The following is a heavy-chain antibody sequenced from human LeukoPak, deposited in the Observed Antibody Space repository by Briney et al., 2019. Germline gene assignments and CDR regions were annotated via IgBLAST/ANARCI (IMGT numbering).Heavy chain of an antibody. CDR3: TRPYQVGAGGVDI. D-gene: IGHD1-26*01. V-gene: IGHV3-73*01. J-gene: IGHJ3*02. CDR2: IRSKANSYAT. Sequence: GGSLRLSCAASGFTFSGSAMHWVRQASGKGLERVGRIRSKANSYATAYAASVKGRFTISRDDSKNTAYLQMNSLKTEDTAVYYCTRPYQVGAGGVDIWGQGTMVTVSS. CDR1: GFTFSGSA.